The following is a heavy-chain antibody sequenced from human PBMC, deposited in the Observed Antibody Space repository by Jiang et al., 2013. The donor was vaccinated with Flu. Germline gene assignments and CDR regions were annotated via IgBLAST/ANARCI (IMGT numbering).Heavy chain of an antibody. CDR3: ARDRPLPDY. D-gene: IGHD6-6*01. CDR1: SYY. CDR2: INPNVDST. Sequence: SYYIHWVRQAPGQGLEWMGIINPNVDSTNYAQKFQGRVTITRDTSTSTVYMELSSLRSEDTAVYYCARDRPLPDYWGQGTLVTVSS. V-gene: IGHV1-46*01. J-gene: IGHJ4*02.